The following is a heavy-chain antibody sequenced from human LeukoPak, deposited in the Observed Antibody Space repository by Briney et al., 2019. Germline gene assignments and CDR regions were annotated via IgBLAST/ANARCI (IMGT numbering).Heavy chain of an antibody. CDR3: ARGSFYGDYDGNWFDP. CDR2: IYYSGST. CDR1: GGSISSGGYY. Sequence: SETLSLTCTVSGGSISSGGYYWSWIRQHPGKGLEWIGYIYYSGSTYYNPSLKSRATISVDTSKNQFSLKLSSVTAADTAVYYCARGSFYGDYDGNWFDPWGQGTLVTVSS. J-gene: IGHJ5*02. D-gene: IGHD4-17*01. V-gene: IGHV4-31*03.